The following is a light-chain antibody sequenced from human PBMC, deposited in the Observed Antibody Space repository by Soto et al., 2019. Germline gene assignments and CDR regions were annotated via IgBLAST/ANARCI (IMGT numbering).Light chain of an antibody. CDR3: QQRNNWPSVT. Sequence: EIVLTQSPATLSLSPGERATLSCRASQSVSRHLAWYQQKPGQAPRLLIYDASNRATGIPARFSGSGSGTDFTLTISSLEPEDFAVYYCQQRNNWPSVTFGGGTKVDIK. CDR1: QSVSRH. J-gene: IGKJ4*01. CDR2: DAS. V-gene: IGKV3-11*01.